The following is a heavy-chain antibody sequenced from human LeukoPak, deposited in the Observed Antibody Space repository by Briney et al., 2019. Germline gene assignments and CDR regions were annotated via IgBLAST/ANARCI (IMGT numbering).Heavy chain of an antibody. Sequence: ASVKVSCKASGYTFTSYGISWVRQAPGQGLEWMGWISGYNGNTNYAQKVQGRVTMTTDTSTSTAYMELRSLRSDDTAVYYCARGGRAIAAAGPVVDYWGQGTLVTVSS. V-gene: IGHV1-18*04. D-gene: IGHD6-13*01. J-gene: IGHJ4*02. CDR1: GYTFTSYG. CDR2: ISGYNGNT. CDR3: ARGGRAIAAAGPVVDY.